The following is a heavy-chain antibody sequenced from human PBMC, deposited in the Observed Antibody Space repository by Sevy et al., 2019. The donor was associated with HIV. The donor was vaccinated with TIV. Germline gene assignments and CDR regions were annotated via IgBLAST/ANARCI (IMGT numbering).Heavy chain of an antibody. J-gene: IGHJ4*02. V-gene: IGHV3-53*01. CDR2: IYSGGST. Sequence: GGSLRLSCAASGFTVSSNYMSWVRQAPGKGLEWVSVIYSGGSTYYADYVKGRFTISRDNSKNTLYLQMNSLRAEDTAVYYCARGGLTVALDYWGQGTLVTVSS. CDR3: ARGGLTVALDY. CDR1: GFTVSSNY. D-gene: IGHD6-19*01.